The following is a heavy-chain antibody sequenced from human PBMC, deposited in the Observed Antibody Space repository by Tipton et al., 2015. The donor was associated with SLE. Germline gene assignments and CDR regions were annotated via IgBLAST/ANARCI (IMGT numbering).Heavy chain of an antibody. CDR3: AKDGGGSWDWFDP. CDR1: GFTFSSYG. CDR2: IRYDGSNK. V-gene: IGHV3-30*02. D-gene: IGHD2-15*01. J-gene: IGHJ5*02. Sequence: SLRLSCAASGFTFSSYGMRWVRQAPGKGLEGVAFIRYDGSNKYYADSVKGRFTISRDNSKNTLYLQMNSLRAEDTAVYYCAKDGGGSWDWFDPWGQGTLVTVSS.